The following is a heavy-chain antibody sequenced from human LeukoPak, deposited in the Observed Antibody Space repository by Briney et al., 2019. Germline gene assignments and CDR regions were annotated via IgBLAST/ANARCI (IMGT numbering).Heavy chain of an antibody. CDR3: ARLYDYSTEVFDY. CDR1: GGSIGSSSYY. V-gene: IGHV4-39*01. CDR2: IYYSGST. J-gene: IGHJ4*02. Sequence: SETLSLTCTVSGGSIGSSSYYWGWIRQPPGKGLEWIGCIYYSGSTYYNPSLKSRVTISVDTSKNQFPLKLSSVTAADTAVYYCARLYDYSTEVFDYWGQGTLVTVSS. D-gene: IGHD4-11*01.